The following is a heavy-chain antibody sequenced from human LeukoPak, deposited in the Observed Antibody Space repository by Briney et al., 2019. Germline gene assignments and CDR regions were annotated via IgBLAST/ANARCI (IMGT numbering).Heavy chain of an antibody. D-gene: IGHD3-22*01. Sequence: PGGSLRLSCTAAGFTFDDYGMSWVRHIPGKGLEWVAGITWNGGSTDYAVSVRGRFTISRDNAKKSLYLQMNSLRAEDTAVYYCAREGYYYDSSGYHDYFDYWGQGTLVTVSS. CDR2: ITWNGGST. CDR1: GFTFDDYG. CDR3: AREGYYYDSSGYHDYFDY. V-gene: IGHV3-20*04. J-gene: IGHJ4*02.